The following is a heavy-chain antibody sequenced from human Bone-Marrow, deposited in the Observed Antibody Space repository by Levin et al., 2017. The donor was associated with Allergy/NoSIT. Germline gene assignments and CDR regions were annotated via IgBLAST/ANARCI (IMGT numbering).Heavy chain of an antibody. D-gene: IGHD2-15*01. Sequence: SGGSLRLSCAASSVTFTNYSMHWVRQAPGKGLEWVAVISFDGGKKYYGDSVKGRFTISRDNSTNPLYLQMNSLRAEDTAFYYCARVEAFCGGGSCYGMDVWGQGTMVTVAS. CDR1: SVTFTNYS. V-gene: IGHV3-30-3*01. CDR2: ISFDGGKK. J-gene: IGHJ3*01. CDR3: ARVEAFCGGGSCYGMDV.